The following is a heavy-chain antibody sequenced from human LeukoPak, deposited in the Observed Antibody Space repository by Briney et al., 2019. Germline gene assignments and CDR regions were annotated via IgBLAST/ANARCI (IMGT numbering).Heavy chain of an antibody. D-gene: IGHD2-2*01. J-gene: IGHJ4*02. CDR3: ARGACSTTGCAKTGY. CDR1: GFTFSNYW. Sequence: GGSLRLSCAASGFTFSNYWIHWVRQAPGKGLIWVSRISPDGSITGYADSVKGRFTISRDNSKHTPYLQMNSLRLDDTAVYYCARGACSTTGCAKTGYWGQGTLVTVSS. CDR2: ISPDGSIT. V-gene: IGHV3-74*01.